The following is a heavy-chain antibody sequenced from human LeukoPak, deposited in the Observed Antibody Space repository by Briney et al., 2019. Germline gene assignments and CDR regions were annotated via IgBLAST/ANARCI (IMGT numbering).Heavy chain of an antibody. CDR1: GFTFDDYA. Sequence: GGSLRLSCAASGFTFDDYAMHWVRQAPGKGLEWVSGISWNSGSLGYADSVKGRFTISRDNAKNSLYLQMNSLRAEDMALYYCAKVAGDESFDYWGQGTLVTVSS. V-gene: IGHV3-9*03. D-gene: IGHD7-27*01. CDR2: ISWNSGSL. J-gene: IGHJ4*02. CDR3: AKVAGDESFDY.